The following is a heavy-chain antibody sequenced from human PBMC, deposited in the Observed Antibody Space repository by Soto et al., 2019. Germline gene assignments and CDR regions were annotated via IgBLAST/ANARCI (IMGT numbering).Heavy chain of an antibody. CDR2: IIPSFGKG. V-gene: IGHV1-69*01. CDR1: GGTFSSYA. D-gene: IGHD5-12*01. Sequence: QVQLVQSGAEAKRPGSSVKVSCKASGGTFSSYAISWVRQAPGQGLEWLGGIIPSFGKGNYQQNFQGRLTIPSDESTSTVYMELSGLTSGDTAVYYCARERGGYNRGDFEFWGQGTLVTVSS. J-gene: IGHJ4*02. CDR3: ARERGGYNRGDFEF.